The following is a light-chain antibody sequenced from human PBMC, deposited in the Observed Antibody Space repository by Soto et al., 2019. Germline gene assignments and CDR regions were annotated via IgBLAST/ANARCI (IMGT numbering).Light chain of an antibody. Sequence: EIVLTQSPATLSLSPGERATLSCRASQSVSIYLAWYQQSPGQAHRLLIYDAYKRAIGVQARITGSGSGTDFTLTIRSLEPEDFAVYFCKQRSNWPWTFGQGTKVDIK. J-gene: IGKJ1*01. CDR3: KQRSNWPWT. CDR1: QSVSIY. V-gene: IGKV3-11*01. CDR2: DAY.